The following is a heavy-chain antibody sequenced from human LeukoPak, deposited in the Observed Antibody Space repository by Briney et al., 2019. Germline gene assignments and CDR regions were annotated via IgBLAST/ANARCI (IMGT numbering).Heavy chain of an antibody. V-gene: IGHV3-23*01. J-gene: IGHJ5*02. CDR1: GFTFSSYA. CDR3: AKHSSSWYVSWFDP. Sequence: GGPLRLSCAASGFTFSSYAMSWVRQAPGKGLEWVSAISGSGGSTYYADSVKGRFTISRDNSKNTLYLQMNSLRAEDTAVYYCAKHSSSWYVSWFDPWGQGTLVTVST. CDR2: ISGSGGST. D-gene: IGHD6-13*01.